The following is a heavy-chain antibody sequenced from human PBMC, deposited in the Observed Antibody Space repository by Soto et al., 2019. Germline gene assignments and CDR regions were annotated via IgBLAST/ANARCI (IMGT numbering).Heavy chain of an antibody. V-gene: IGHV3-30-3*01. CDR1: GFTFSSYA. CDR3: ARGYCSGGSCPPGGDAFDI. Sequence: QPGGSLRLSCAASGFTFSSYAMHWVRQAPGKGLEWVAVISYDVSNKYYADSVKGRFTISRDNSKNTLYLQMNSLRAEDTAVYYCARGYCSGGSCPPGGDAFDIWGQGTMVTVSS. J-gene: IGHJ3*02. D-gene: IGHD2-15*01. CDR2: ISYDVSNK.